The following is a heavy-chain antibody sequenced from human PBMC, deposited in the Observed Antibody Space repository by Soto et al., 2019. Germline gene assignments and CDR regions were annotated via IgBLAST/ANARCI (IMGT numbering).Heavy chain of an antibody. D-gene: IGHD2-15*01. CDR2: TVPNNGYT. CDR3: ARCSGGTCYASYAFDI. CDR1: GYAFTSFG. V-gene: IGHV1-18*01. J-gene: IGHJ3*02. Sequence: QVQLVQSGIEVKNPGASVKVSCKASGYAFTSFGTSWVRQAPGQGLEWMGWTVPNNGYTKYAQNLQGRVTLITDTSTSTAYMELRSLMYDDTAVCYCARCSGGTCYASYAFDIWGQGRMVTVSS.